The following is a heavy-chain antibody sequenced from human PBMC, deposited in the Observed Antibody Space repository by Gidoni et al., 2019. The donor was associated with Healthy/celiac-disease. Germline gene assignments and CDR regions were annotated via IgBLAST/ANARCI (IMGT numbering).Heavy chain of an antibody. D-gene: IGHD3-22*01. CDR2: ISRSSSYL. CDR1: GFTFGSYS. Sequence: EVQLVESGGGLVKPGGSLSHSCAASGFTFGSYSLNCVSQAPGKGREWVSSISRSSSYLYYADAVKGRFTISRDNAKNSLYLQMNSLRAEDTAVYYFATEGPYDSSGYYSEDDWGQGTLVTVSS. CDR3: ATEGPYDSSGYYSEDD. V-gene: IGHV3-21*01. J-gene: IGHJ4*02.